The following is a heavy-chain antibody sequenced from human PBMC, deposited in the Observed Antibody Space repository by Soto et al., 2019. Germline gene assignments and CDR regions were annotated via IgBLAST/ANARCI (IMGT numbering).Heavy chain of an antibody. J-gene: IGHJ6*02. CDR3: ARGEDAFFYYGLDV. Sequence: SDTLSLTCTVSGGSITSSYWSWIRRPRGKGLEWIAYIYDTGISGYTPSTSYNPSLKSRVTMSVDTSKSQFSLKLTSVTAADTAVYYCARGEDAFFYYGLDVWGQGITVTVSS. CDR1: GGSITSSY. CDR2: IYDTGISGYTPST. V-gene: IGHV4-59*07.